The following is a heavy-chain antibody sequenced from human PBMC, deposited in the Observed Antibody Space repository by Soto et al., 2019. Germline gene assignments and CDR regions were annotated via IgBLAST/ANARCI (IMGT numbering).Heavy chain of an antibody. J-gene: IGHJ5*02. CDR3: ARGANYYGSGLNWSDP. V-gene: IGHV4-34*01. D-gene: IGHD3-10*01. Sequence: QVQLQQWGAGLLKPSETLSLTCAVYGGSFSGYYWSWIRQPPGKGLEWIGEINHSASTNYNPSLKGRHTIPVDPSKNQFPLRLRSEAAADTGVYYCARGANYYGSGLNWSDPLGQGTLGTVS. CDR1: GGSFSGYY. CDR2: INHSAST.